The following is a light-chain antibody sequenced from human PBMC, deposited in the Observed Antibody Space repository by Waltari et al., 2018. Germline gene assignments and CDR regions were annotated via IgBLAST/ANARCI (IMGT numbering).Light chain of an antibody. CDR2: GAS. CDR3: QQRSGGPT. J-gene: IGKJ1*01. CDR1: QSISSY. Sequence: EVVLTQSPATLSLSPGERAILSCRASQSISSYLEWYQQKPGQAPRLLIYGASNRATGIPARFSGSGSGTDFTLTISSLEPEDFAVYYCQQRSGGPTFGQGTNVEIK. V-gene: IGKV3-11*01.